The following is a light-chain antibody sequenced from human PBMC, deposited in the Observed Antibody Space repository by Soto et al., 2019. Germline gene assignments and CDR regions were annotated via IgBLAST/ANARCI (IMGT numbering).Light chain of an antibody. V-gene: IGKV3D-15*01. Sequence: EFVLTQCTATLSVSTGDRGTLSCRASQSISSYLAWYQQKPGQAPRLLIYDASNRATGIPARFSGSGSGTEFTLTISSLQSEDFAVYYCQQYNNWPPSITFGQGSRLEIK. CDR3: QQYNNWPPSIT. CDR2: DAS. J-gene: IGKJ5*01. CDR1: QSISSY.